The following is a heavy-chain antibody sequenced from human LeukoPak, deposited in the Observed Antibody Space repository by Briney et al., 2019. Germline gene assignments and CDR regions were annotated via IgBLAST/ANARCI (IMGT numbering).Heavy chain of an antibody. CDR1: GFTFDDYA. J-gene: IGHJ4*02. V-gene: IGHV3-9*01. CDR2: ISWNSGSI. CDR3: ARAFSGYDTYYFDY. D-gene: IGHD5-12*01. Sequence: PGGSLRLSCAASGFTFDDYAMHWVRQAPGKGLEWVSGISWNSGSIGYADSVKGRFTISRDNAKNSLYLQMNSLRAEDTALYYCARAFSGYDTYYFDYWGQGTLVTVSS.